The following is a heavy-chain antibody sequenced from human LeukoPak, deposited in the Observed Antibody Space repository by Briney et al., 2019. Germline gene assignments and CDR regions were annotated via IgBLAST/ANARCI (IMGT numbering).Heavy chain of an antibody. CDR2: VNPSGGRT. CDR3: ARGSRFLDY. J-gene: IGHJ4*02. V-gene: IGHV1-46*01. Sequence: ASVKVSCKASGYTFTSDYIHWVRQAPGQGLEWLGIVNPSGGRTTYGQNFQGRVTMTRDTSTSTVYMELSSLRSEDTAVYYCARGSRFLDYWGQGTLITVSS. D-gene: IGHD3-3*01. CDR1: GYTFTSDY.